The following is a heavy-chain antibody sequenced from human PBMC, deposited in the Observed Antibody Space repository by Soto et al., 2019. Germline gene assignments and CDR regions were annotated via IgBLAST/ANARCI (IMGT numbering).Heavy chain of an antibody. V-gene: IGHV1-18*01. CDR3: ARDKGAYYSHLLY. Sequence: QVQLVQSGAEVKKPGASVKVSCKASGYTFTSYGISWVRQAPGRGLEWMGWVSPYNGNRNYAEKVQGRVTMTTDTSTATSYMELSSLRSDDTAVYYCARDKGAYYSHLLYWGQGTLVTVSS. D-gene: IGHD3-22*01. J-gene: IGHJ4*02. CDR2: VSPYNGNR. CDR1: GYTFTSYG.